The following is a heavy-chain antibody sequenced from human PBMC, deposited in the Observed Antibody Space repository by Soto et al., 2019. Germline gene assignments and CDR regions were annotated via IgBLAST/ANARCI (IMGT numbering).Heavy chain of an antibody. V-gene: IGHV3-48*01. CDR3: ARDLHGDYYWYFDL. J-gene: IGHJ2*01. CDR2: ISSSSSTI. Sequence: GGSLRLSCAASGFTFSSYSMNWVRQAPGKGLEWVSYISSSSSTIYYADSVKGRFTISRDNAKNSLYLQMNSLRAEDTAVYYCARDLHGDYYWYFDLWGRGTLVTVSS. CDR1: GFTFSSYS. D-gene: IGHD4-17*01.